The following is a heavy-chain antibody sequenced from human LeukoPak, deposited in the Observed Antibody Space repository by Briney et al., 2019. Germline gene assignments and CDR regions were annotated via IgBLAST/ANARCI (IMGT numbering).Heavy chain of an antibody. D-gene: IGHD3-10*01. J-gene: IGHJ4*02. CDR1: GGSISSSSYY. V-gene: IGHV4-39*07. Sequence: PSETLSLTCTVSGGSISSSSYYWGWIRQPPGKGLEWIGSIYYSGSTYYNPSLKRRVTISVDTSKKQFSLKLSSVTAADTAVYYCARGEVRGVIDYWGQGTLVTVSS. CDR3: ARGEVRGVIDY. CDR2: IYYSGST.